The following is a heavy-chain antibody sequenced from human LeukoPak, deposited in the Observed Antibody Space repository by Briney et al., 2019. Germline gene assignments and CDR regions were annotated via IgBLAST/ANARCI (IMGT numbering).Heavy chain of an antibody. Sequence: PSETLSLTCAVYGGSFSGYYWSWIRQPPGKGLEWIGEINHSGSTNYNPSLKSRVTISADTSKNQFSLKLSSVTAADTAVYYCARGLTGSGYYTGRVKNWFDPWGQGTLVTVSS. J-gene: IGHJ5*02. V-gene: IGHV4-34*01. CDR1: GGSFSGYY. D-gene: IGHD3-3*01. CDR3: ARGLTGSGYYTGRVKNWFDP. CDR2: INHSGST.